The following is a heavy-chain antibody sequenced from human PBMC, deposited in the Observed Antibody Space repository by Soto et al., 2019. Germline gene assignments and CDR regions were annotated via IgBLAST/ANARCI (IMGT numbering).Heavy chain of an antibody. Sequence: EVQLVESGGGLVQPGGSLRLSCAASGFTFSIFSMSWVRQAPGKGLEWISYVNAAANDIYYTDSVRGRFTISRDNAKNSLYLQMNSLRDDDTAVYYCVRDRMWEQWIGPHGAFEIWGQGTMVTVS. CDR2: VNAAANDI. J-gene: IGHJ3*02. CDR3: VRDRMWEQWIGPHGAFEI. D-gene: IGHD1-26*01. CDR1: GFTFSIFS. V-gene: IGHV3-48*02.